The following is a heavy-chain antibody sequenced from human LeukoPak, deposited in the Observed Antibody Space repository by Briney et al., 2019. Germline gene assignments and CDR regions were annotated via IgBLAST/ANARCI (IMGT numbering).Heavy chain of an antibody. V-gene: IGHV3-66*01. J-gene: IGHJ4*02. D-gene: IGHD6-6*01. CDR2: IYSGGST. CDR1: GFTVSSNY. Sequence: GGSLRLSCAASGFTVSSNYMCWVRQAPGKGLEWVSVIYSGGSTYYADSVKGRFTISRDNSKNTLYLQMNSLRAEDTAVYYCAKERGISTARAPFDYWGQGTLVTVSS. CDR3: AKERGISTARAPFDY.